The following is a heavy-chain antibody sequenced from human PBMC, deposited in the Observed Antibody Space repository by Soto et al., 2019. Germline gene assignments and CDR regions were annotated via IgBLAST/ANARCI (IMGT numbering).Heavy chain of an antibody. V-gene: IGHV3-66*01. CDR3: ARDRIAVAGNPEYFQH. J-gene: IGHJ1*01. Sequence: EVQLVESGGGLVQPGGSLRLSCAASGFTVSSNYMSWVRQAPGKGLEWVSVIYSGGSTYYADSVKGSFTISRDNSKNTLYLQMNSLRAEDTAVYYCARDRIAVAGNPEYFQHWGQGTLVTVSS. D-gene: IGHD6-19*01. CDR1: GFTVSSNY. CDR2: IYSGGST.